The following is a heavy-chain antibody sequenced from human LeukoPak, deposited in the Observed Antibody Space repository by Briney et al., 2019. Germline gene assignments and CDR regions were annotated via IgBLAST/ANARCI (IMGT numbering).Heavy chain of an antibody. CDR3: ARAVLTNYDSSGFFDY. Sequence: SETLSLTCTVSGGSISSYYWSWIRQPPGKGLEWIGYIYYSGSTNYNPSLKSRVTISIDTSKNQFSLKLSSVTAADTAVYYCARAVLTNYDSSGFFDYWGQGTLVTVSS. CDR1: GGSISSYY. V-gene: IGHV4-59*01. D-gene: IGHD3-22*01. J-gene: IGHJ4*02. CDR2: IYYSGST.